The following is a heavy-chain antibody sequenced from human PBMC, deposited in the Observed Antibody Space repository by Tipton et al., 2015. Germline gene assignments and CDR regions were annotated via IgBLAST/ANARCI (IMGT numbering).Heavy chain of an antibody. CDR3: ARDASSSTPPYKFKGLDV. D-gene: IGHD6-6*01. CDR1: GFTFSHYD. CDR2: TGLIGDT. V-gene: IGHV3-13*04. Sequence: SLRLSCAASGFTFSHYDMHWVRQAPGKGLEWVSATGLIGDTYYAASVKGRFTISRENGKNSLYLQMSSLRAEDTAVYYCARDASSSTPPYKFKGLDVWGQGTTVTVSS. J-gene: IGHJ6*02.